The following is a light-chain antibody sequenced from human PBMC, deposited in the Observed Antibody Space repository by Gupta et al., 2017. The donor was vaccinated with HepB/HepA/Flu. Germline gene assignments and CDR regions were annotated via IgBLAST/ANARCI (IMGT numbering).Light chain of an antibody. CDR1: SSDVGGYNF. J-gene: IGLJ1*01. CDR2: DVN. V-gene: IGLV2-14*03. Sequence: QSALPQTTSVSGSPGQSIPISCTGTSSDVGGYNFVSWYQQHPGKAPNLMIYDVNNRPSGVSNRFAGSKSGNTASLTISGLQAEDEADYYCSSYTSSSTPLVFGTGTKVTVL. CDR3: SSYTSSSTPLV.